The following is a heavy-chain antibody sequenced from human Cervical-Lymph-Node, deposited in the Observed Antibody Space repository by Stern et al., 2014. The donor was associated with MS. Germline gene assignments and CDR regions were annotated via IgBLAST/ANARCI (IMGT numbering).Heavy chain of an antibody. Sequence: EVQLVESGGGLVQPGGSLRLSCAVSGLTFSDYWMNWVRQAPGKGLEWVSTIQADGSQKCYLSSVKGRYTISRDNAKNSLDLQMKGLGAEDTAVYYCATDLKDYWGQGTLVTVSS. CDR3: ATDLKDY. J-gene: IGHJ4*02. CDR1: GLTFSDYW. CDR2: IQADGSQK. V-gene: IGHV3-7*01.